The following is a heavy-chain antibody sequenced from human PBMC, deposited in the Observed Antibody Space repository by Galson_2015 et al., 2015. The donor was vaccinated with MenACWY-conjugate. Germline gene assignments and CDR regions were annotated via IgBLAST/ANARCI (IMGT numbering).Heavy chain of an antibody. V-gene: IGHV3-7*03. CDR2: IKQDGSEK. D-gene: IGHD2-2*01. CDR1: GFIFNNYW. J-gene: IGHJ4*02. Sequence: SLRLSCAASGFIFNNYWMSWVRPVPGKGPEWVANIKQDGSEKYYVDSVRGRFTISRDNAKNSLYLQMNSLRAEDTAVYYCARDLGFYCSRNDCYSPYWGQGTLVTVSS. CDR3: ARDLGFYCSRNDCYSPY.